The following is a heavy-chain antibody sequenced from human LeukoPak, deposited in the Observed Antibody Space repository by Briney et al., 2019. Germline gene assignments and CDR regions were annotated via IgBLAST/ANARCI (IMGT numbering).Heavy chain of an antibody. CDR3: ARVFYYGSGQNDAFDI. CDR1: GGSVSSGSNY. Sequence: MPSQTLSLTCTVSGGSVSSGSNYWGWIPQPPGKGLEWIGRIYTSGSTNYNPSLKSRVTISVDTSKNQFSLKLSSVTAADTAVYYCARVFYYGSGQNDAFDIWGQGTMVTVSS. V-gene: IGHV4-61*02. J-gene: IGHJ3*02. D-gene: IGHD3-10*01. CDR2: IYTSGST.